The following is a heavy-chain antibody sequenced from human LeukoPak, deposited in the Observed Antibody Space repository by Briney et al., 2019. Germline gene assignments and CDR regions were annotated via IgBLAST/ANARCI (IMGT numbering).Heavy chain of an antibody. J-gene: IGHJ4*02. CDR2: MNPDSGNT. Sequence: ASVKVSCKASGYTFTSYDINWVRQATGQGLEWMGWMNPDSGNTGYAQKFQGRVTMTRNTSISTAYMELSSLRSEDTAVYYCARGPWEIVDEDYWGQGTLVTVSS. D-gene: IGHD5-12*01. CDR3: ARGPWEIVDEDY. CDR1: GYTFTSYD. V-gene: IGHV1-8*01.